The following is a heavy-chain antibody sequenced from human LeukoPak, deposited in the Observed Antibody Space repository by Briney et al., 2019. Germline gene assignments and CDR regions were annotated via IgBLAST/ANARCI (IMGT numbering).Heavy chain of an antibody. J-gene: IGHJ4*02. CDR1: SSFTPR. Sequence: PSDTLSLTCTGSSFTPRAWIRQPPGKGLGWMGTIYRNDGSHYNQYLRSRVTMSMDTSKQQISLNLNSVTAADTAIYCGATLTLTGIHGRGWFDYWGQGMLVTVSS. CDR2: IYRNDGS. D-gene: IGHD3-10*01. CDR3: ATLTLTGIHGRGWFDY. V-gene: IGHV4-38-2*02.